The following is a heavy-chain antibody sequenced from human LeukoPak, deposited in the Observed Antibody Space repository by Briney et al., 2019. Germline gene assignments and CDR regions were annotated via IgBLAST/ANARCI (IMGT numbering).Heavy chain of an antibody. Sequence: PSETLSLTCTVSGGSISSGDYYWSWIRLPPGKGLEWIGYIYYSGSTYYNPSLKSRVTISVDTSKNQFSLKLSSVTAADTAVYYCARAYDFWSGNYYYYMDVWGKGTTVTVSS. CDR3: ARAYDFWSGNYYYYMDV. CDR1: GGSISSGDYY. J-gene: IGHJ6*03. D-gene: IGHD3-3*01. V-gene: IGHV4-30-4*08. CDR2: IYYSGST.